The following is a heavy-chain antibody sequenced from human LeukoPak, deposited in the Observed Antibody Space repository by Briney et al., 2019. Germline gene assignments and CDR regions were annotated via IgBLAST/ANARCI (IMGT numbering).Heavy chain of an antibody. Sequence: SETLSLTCAVYGGSFSGYYWSWIRQPPGKGLEGIGEINHSGSTNYSPSLKSRVTISVDTSKNQFSLKLSSVTAADTAVYYCARSRDGSRFDYWGQGTLVTVSS. V-gene: IGHV4-34*01. CDR2: INHSGST. J-gene: IGHJ4*02. CDR3: ARSRDGSRFDY. CDR1: GGSFSGYY.